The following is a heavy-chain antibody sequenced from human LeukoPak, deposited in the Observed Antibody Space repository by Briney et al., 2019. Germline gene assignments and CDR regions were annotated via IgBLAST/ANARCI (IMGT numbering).Heavy chain of an antibody. CDR2: VSGSGGRGPT. V-gene: IGHV3-23*01. D-gene: IGHD6-13*01. CDR1: GFTFSNYV. CDR3: AKDIAASGLPRIFDF. Sequence: GGSLRLSCSGSGFTFSNYVMSWVREAPGKGVEGGSCVSGSGGRGPTYYTDSVNGRFTISRDNAKNTMYLQMNSLSGEDTAMYYCAKDIAASGLPRIFDFWGQGTLVTVSS. J-gene: IGHJ4*02.